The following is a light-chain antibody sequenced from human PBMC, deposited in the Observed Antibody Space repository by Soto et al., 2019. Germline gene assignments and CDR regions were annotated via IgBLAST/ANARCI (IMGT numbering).Light chain of an antibody. CDR2: EAS. J-gene: IGLJ1*01. CDR3: SLYTSENTYV. Sequence: SVLTQPPSVSGSPGQSVTISCTGTSTDFVSYNRVSWYQQPPGTAPKLIIYEASNRPSGVHDRFSGSKSGNTASLTISGLQAADEADYYCSLYTSENTYVFGTGTKVTV. CDR1: STDFVSYNR. V-gene: IGLV2-18*01.